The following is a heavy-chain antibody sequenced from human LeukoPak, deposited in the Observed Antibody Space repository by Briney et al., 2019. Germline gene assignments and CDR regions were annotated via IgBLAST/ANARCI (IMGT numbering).Heavy chain of an antibody. J-gene: IGHJ4*02. D-gene: IGHD1-1*01. CDR1: GGTFSSYA. CDR2: IIPIFGTA. Sequence: ASVKVSCKASGGTFSSYAISWVRQAPGQGLEWMGGIIPIFGTANYAQKFQGRVTITADESTSTAYMELSSLRSEDTAVYYCATMTTTTHAGEYWGQGTLVTVSS. CDR3: ATMTTTTHAGEY. V-gene: IGHV1-69*13.